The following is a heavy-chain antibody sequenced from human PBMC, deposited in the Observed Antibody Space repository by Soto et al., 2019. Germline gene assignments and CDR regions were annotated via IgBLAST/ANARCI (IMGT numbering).Heavy chain of an antibody. V-gene: IGHV5-51*03. CDR2: IYPGDSDT. J-gene: IGHJ4*02. D-gene: IGHD3-3*01. Sequence: EVQLVQSGAEVKKPGESLKISCKGSGYSFTSYWIGWVRQMPGKGLEWMGIIYPGDSDTRYSPSFQGQVTISADKSISTAYLQWSSLKASDTAMYYCARLTTPVFQALLEWPTLDYWGQGTLVTVSS. CDR3: ARLTTPVFQALLEWPTLDY. CDR1: GYSFTSYW.